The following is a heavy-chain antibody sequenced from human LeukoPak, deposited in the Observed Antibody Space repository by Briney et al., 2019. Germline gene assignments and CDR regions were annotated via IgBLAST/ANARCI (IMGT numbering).Heavy chain of an antibody. CDR3: AKGLDYGLDY. V-gene: IGHV3-30*02. Sequence: GGSLRLSCAASGFTFSSYGMHWVRQAPGKGLEWVAFIRYDGSNKYYADSVKGRFTFSRDNSKSTLFLQMNSLRPEDTAVYYCAKGLDYGLDYWGQGTLVTVSS. CDR2: IRYDGSNK. CDR1: GFTFSSYG. D-gene: IGHD4/OR15-4a*01. J-gene: IGHJ4*02.